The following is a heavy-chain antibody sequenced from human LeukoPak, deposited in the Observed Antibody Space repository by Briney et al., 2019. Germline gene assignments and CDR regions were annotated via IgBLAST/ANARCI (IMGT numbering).Heavy chain of an antibody. CDR3: ARESYGSRSYDYYYYYMDV. CDR1: GGSISSYY. J-gene: IGHJ6*03. D-gene: IGHD3-10*01. Sequence: SETLSLTCTVSGGSISSYYWNWIRQPPGKGLEWIGYIYYSGSTNYNPSLKSRVTISLDTSKNQFSLKLSSVTAADTAVYYCARESYGSRSYDYYYYYMDVWGKGTTVTVSS. CDR2: IYYSGST. V-gene: IGHV4-59*12.